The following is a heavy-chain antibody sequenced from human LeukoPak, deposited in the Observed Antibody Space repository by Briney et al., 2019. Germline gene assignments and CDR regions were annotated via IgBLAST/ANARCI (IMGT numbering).Heavy chain of an antibody. V-gene: IGHV4-30-4*08. CDR1: GGSISGYY. D-gene: IGHD1-1*01. CDR2: IYYSGST. Sequence: PSETLSLTCTVSGGSISGYYWSWIRQPPGEGLEWIGYIYYSGSTYYKPSLKSRVTISVDTSKNQFSLNLSSLTAADTAVYYCARLEIGYYYMDVWGKGATVTVSS. CDR3: ARLEIGYYYMDV. J-gene: IGHJ6*03.